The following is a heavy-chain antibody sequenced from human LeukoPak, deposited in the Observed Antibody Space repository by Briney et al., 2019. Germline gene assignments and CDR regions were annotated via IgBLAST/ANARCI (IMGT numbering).Heavy chain of an antibody. Sequence: PGGSLRLSCAAPGFTFTNYWMIWVRQAPGKGLEWVANINEDGSEKYYVGSVEGRFTISRDNAKNSVFLQMNSLRADDTAMYYCASSSYSCSSSWGQGTLVTVSS. J-gene: IGHJ5*02. D-gene: IGHD6-6*01. V-gene: IGHV3-7*01. CDR2: INEDGSEK. CDR3: ASSSYSCSSS. CDR1: GFTFTNYW.